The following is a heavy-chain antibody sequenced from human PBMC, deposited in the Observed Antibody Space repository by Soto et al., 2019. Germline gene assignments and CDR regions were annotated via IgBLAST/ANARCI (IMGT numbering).Heavy chain of an antibody. CDR3: ASSGYDGDYYYYGMDV. CDR2: ISSSSSTI. CDR1: GFTFSSYS. V-gene: IGHV3-48*02. Sequence: EVQLVESGGGLGHPGGSLRLSCAASGFTFSSYSMNWVCHAPVKGLEWVSYISSSSSTIYYADSVKGRFTISRDNAKNSLYLQMNSLRDEDTAVYYCASSGYDGDYYYYGMDVWGQGTTVTVSS. D-gene: IGHD5-12*01. J-gene: IGHJ6*02.